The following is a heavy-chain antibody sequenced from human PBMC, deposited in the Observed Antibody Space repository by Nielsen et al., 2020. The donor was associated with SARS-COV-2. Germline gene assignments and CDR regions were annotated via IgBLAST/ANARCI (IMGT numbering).Heavy chain of an antibody. CDR1: GFAFSTYG. J-gene: IGHJ4*02. D-gene: IGHD6-19*01. CDR2: IWYDGSNK. CDR3: AREAILAVAGTRLDY. V-gene: IGHV3-33*08. Sequence: GGSLRLSCAASGFAFSTYGMHWVRQAPGKGLEWLAVIWYDGSNKYYADSVKGRFTISRDNSKNSLYLQMNSLRAEDTAVYYCAREAILAVAGTRLDYWGQGTLVTVSS.